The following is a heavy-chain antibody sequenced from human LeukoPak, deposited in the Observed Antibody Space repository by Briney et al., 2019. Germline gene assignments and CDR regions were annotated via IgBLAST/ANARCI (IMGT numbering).Heavy chain of an antibody. Sequence: GGSLRPSCAASGFTFSSYAMHWVRQAPGKGLEWVAVISYDGSNKYYADSVKGRFTISRDNSKNTLYLQMNSLRAEDTAVYYCASLADILTGYYYLPHWGQGTLVTVSS. V-gene: IGHV3-30-3*01. D-gene: IGHD3-9*01. CDR2: ISYDGSNK. J-gene: IGHJ4*02. CDR1: GFTFSSYA. CDR3: ASLADILTGYYYLPH.